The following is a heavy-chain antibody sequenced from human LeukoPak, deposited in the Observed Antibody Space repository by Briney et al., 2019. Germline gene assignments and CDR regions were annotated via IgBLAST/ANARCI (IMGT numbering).Heavy chain of an antibody. CDR1: GFTFSSYA. D-gene: IGHD5-18*01. Sequence: PGGSLRLSCAASGFTFSSYAMHWVRQAPGKGLEWVAVISYDGSNKYYADSVKGRFTISRDNSKNTLYLQTNSLRAEGTAVYYCAREGDRLQLYGLTNWGQGTLVTVSS. CDR2: ISYDGSNK. CDR3: AREGDRLQLYGLTN. V-gene: IGHV3-30-3*01. J-gene: IGHJ4*02.